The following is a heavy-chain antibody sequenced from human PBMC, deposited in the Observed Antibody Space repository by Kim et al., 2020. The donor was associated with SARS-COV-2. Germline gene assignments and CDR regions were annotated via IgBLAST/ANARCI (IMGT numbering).Heavy chain of an antibody. V-gene: IGHV3-30*18. J-gene: IGHJ4*02. Sequence: GGSLRLSCAASGFTFSSYGMHWVRQAPGKGLEWVAVISYDGSNKYYADSVKGRFTISRDNSKNTLYLQMNSLRAEDTAVYYCAKDSFDYWGQGTLVTVSS. CDR3: AKDSFDY. CDR1: GFTFSSYG. CDR2: ISYDGSNK.